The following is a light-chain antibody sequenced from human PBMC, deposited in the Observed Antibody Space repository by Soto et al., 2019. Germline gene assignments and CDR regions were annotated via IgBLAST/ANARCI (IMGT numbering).Light chain of an antibody. V-gene: IGLV1-44*01. CDR2: DNH. J-gene: IGLJ1*01. CDR1: SSNIGINT. CDR3: AAWDVSLKGFV. Sequence: QSVLTQPPSASGTPGQRVTFSCSGSSSNIGINTVNWYQQLPGTAPQLLISDNHRRPSGVPDRFSGSKSGTSASLAISGLQSEDEATYFCAAWDVSLKGFVFGTGTKLT.